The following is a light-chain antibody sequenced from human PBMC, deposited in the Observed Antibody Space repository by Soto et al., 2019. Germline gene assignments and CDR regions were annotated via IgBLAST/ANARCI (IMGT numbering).Light chain of an antibody. Sequence: QPLPSPPAPVSESPGQLITIPRPGNSSELGANDDVSWYQQHPGKVPKLLIYGVTDRPSGISNRFSGSKSGNVASLTISGLQAEDEADYYCCSYTSDLTPYVFGTGTKVTVL. CDR3: CSYTSDLTPYV. CDR2: GVT. CDR1: SSELGANDD. V-gene: IGLV2-14*03. J-gene: IGLJ1*01.